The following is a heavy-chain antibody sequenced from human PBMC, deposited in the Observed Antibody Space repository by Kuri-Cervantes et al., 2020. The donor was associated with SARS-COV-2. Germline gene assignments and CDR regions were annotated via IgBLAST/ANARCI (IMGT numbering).Heavy chain of an antibody. J-gene: IGHJ6*02. Sequence: GESLKISCAASGFTFSDYYMNWVRQAPGKGLEWVSAISGSGGSTYYADSVKGRFTISRDNSKNTLYLQMNSLRAEDTAVYYCARAPPPASPRGGMDVWGQGTTVTVSS. V-gene: IGHV3-23*01. CDR2: ISGSGGST. CDR1: GFTFSDYY. D-gene: IGHD2-2*01. CDR3: ARAPPPASPRGGMDV.